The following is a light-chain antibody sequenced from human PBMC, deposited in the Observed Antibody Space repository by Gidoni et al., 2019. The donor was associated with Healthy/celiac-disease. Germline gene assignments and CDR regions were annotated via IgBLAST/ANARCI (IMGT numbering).Light chain of an antibody. CDR3: QQRSNWRIT. CDR2: DAS. V-gene: IGKV3-11*01. CDR1: QSVSSY. J-gene: IGKJ5*01. Sequence: DIVLTQSPATLSLSPGERATLSCRASQSVSSYLAWYQQKPGQAPRLLIYDASNRATGIPARFSGSGSGTDFTLTSSSLEPEDFAVYYCQQRSNWRITFGQXTRLEIK.